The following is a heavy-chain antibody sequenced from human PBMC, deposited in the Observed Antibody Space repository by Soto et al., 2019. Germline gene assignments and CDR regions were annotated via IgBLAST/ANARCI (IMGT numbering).Heavy chain of an antibody. CDR3: ARGRTWALDS. Sequence: QIQLVQSGAEVKKPGASVKVSCKASGYIFTSQGISWGRQAPGQGLEWMGWIITYNGNPNYAQQHQGRVIMTTNTSPSTSFLEWMRITSDDTAVYYFARGRTWALDSWCQGTPVMVSS. CDR2: IITYNGNP. CDR1: GYIFTSQG. V-gene: IGHV1-18*01. J-gene: IGHJ4*02. D-gene: IGHD1-7*01.